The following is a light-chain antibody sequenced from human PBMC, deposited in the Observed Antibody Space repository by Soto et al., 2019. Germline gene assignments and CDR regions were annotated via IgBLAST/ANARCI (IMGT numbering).Light chain of an antibody. CDR1: QSVSTK. CDR3: QQYSNWPPVT. CDR2: GAS. J-gene: IGKJ4*01. V-gene: IGKV3-15*01. Sequence: ETVMTQSPATLSLSPGERATLSCRASQSVSTKVAWYQQKPGQAPSLLIYGASTRATGIPARSSGSGCGTEFFLPISSLQPEDFLVYYCQQYSNWPPVTFGGGTKVDIK.